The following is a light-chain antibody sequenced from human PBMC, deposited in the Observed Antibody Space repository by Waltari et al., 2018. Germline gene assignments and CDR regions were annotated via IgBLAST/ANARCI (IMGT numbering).Light chain of an antibody. CDR3: QQYGSSPYT. Sequence: DIVLTQSPGTLSLSQGERATLSCRASQSVSGSYLAWYQHKPGQAPRLLIYGASSRATGIADRFSGSGSGTDFTLTISRLESEDFAVYYCQQYGSSPYTFGQGTKLEIK. CDR1: QSVSGSY. J-gene: IGKJ2*01. V-gene: IGKV3-20*01. CDR2: GAS.